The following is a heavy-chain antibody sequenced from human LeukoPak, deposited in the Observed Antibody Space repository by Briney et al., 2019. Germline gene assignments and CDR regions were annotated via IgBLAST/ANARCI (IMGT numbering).Heavy chain of an antibody. D-gene: IGHD6-13*01. CDR2: INHSGST. Sequence: SETLSLTCAVYGGSFSGYYWSWIRQPPGKGLEWIGEINHSGSTNYNPSLKSRVTISVDTSKNQFSLKLSSVTAADTAVYYCARDSSSSWYPVTEYYYFDYWGQGTLVTVSS. CDR1: GGSFSGYY. CDR3: ARDSSSSWYPVTEYYYFDY. V-gene: IGHV4-34*01. J-gene: IGHJ4*02.